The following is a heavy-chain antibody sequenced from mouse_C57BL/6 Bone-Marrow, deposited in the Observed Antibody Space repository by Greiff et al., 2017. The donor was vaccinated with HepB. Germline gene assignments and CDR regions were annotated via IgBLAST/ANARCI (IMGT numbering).Heavy chain of an antibody. CDR1: GYTFTSYW. J-gene: IGHJ3*01. V-gene: IGHV1-72*01. Sequence: QVQLQQPGAELVKPGASVKLSCKASGYTFTSYWMHWVKQRPGRGLEWIGRIDPNSGGTKYNEKFKSKATLTVDKPSSTAYMQLSSLTSEDSAVYYGAREEYCGSNPFAYWGQGTLVTVSA. D-gene: IGHD1-1*01. CDR2: IDPNSGGT. CDR3: AREEYCGSNPFAY.